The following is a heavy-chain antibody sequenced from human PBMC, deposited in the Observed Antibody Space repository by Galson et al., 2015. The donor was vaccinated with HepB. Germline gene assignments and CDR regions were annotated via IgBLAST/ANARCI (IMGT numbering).Heavy chain of an antibody. CDR3: ASVLRLRKGYKSPFDY. CDR1: GDRVSSNSSL. V-gene: IGHV6-1*01. CDR2: TYHRSKRNN. Sequence: SPISGDRVSSNSSLWNWIRQSPSTGRERLGRTYHRSKRNNDYAASVTCPLSITSATSKDHFSLQLNSVTPEDTAVYFCASVLRLRKGYKSPFDYWGQGTLVTVSS. D-gene: IGHD5-24*01. J-gene: IGHJ4*02.